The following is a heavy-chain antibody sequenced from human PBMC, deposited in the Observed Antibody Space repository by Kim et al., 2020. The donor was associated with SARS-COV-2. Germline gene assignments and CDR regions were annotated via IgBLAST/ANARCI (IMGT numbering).Heavy chain of an antibody. CDR1: GGSISSYY. D-gene: IGHD2-21*02. J-gene: IGHJ5*02. V-gene: IGHV4-59*08. CDR3: ARTRRGGGGNSELWFDP. Sequence: SETLSLTCTVSGGSISSYYWSWIRQPPGKGLEWIGYIYYSGSTNYNPSLKSRVTISVDTSKNQFSLKLSSVTAADTAVYYCARTRRGGGGNSELWFDPWG. CDR2: IYYSGST.